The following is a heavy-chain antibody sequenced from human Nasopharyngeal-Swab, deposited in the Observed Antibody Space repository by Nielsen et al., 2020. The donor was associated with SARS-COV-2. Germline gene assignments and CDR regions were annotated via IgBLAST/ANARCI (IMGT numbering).Heavy chain of an antibody. CDR2: ISYDGSNK. J-gene: IGHJ4*02. CDR1: GFTFNSYA. CDR3: ARDQLGDTAMVTVYY. Sequence: GGSPSLSCAASGFTFNSYAMHWVRQAPGKGLEWVAVISYDGSNKYYADSVKGRFTISRDNSKNTLYLQMNSLRAEDTAVYYCARDQLGDTAMVTVYYWGQGTLVTVSS. D-gene: IGHD5-18*01. V-gene: IGHV3-30*04.